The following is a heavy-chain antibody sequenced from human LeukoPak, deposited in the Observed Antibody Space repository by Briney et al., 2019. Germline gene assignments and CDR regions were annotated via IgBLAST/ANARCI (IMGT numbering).Heavy chain of an antibody. V-gene: IGHV4-59*01. J-gene: IGHJ4*02. CDR3: ARDLAYCGGDCFVD. CDR1: GGSISSYY. Sequence: SETLSLTCTGSGGSISSYYWSWIRQPPGKGLEWIAYISDIGSINYNPSLKSRVTISVDTSKNQFSLKLSSVTAADTAVYYCARDLAYCGGDCFVDWGQGTLVTVSS. D-gene: IGHD2-21*02. CDR2: ISDIGSI.